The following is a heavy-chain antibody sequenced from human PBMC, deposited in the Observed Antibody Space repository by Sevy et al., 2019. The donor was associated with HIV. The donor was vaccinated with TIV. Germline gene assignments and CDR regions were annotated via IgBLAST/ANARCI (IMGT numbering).Heavy chain of an antibody. D-gene: IGHD6-19*01. V-gene: IGHV3-30-3*02. CDR2: ISYDGSNN. CDR1: GFTFSSSA. CDR3: ARQGAIAVAGYGMDV. J-gene: IGHJ6*02. Sequence: GGSLRLSCVVSGFTFSSSAMHWVRQAPGKGLEWVAVISYDGSNNYYTDSVKGRFTISRDDSKNTLYLQMNSLRAEDTAVYYCARQGAIAVAGYGMDVWGQGTLVTVSS.